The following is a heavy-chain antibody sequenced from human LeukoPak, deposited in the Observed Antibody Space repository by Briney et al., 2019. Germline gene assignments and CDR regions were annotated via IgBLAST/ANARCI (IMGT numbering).Heavy chain of an antibody. D-gene: IGHD3-10*01. CDR3: ARESGFYASGSRY. Sequence: ASVKVSCKASGYTFTSFDINWVRQATGQGLEWMGWMNTNSGKTGYAQTFQGRVTMTRDTTINTAYMELTSLRSDDTAVYYCARESGFYASGSRYWGQGTLVIVSS. V-gene: IGHV1-8*01. CDR1: GYTFTSFD. CDR2: MNTNSGKT. J-gene: IGHJ4*02.